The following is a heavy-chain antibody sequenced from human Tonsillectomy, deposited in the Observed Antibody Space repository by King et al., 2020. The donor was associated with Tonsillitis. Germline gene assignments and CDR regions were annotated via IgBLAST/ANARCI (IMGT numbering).Heavy chain of an antibody. CDR3: AHRGVDAWGYYMDV. CDR2: IYWDDDK. V-gene: IGHV2-5*02. CDR1: GFSLSTSGVG. Sequence: TLKESGPTLVKPTQTLTLTCTFSGFSLSTSGVGVGWIRQPPGQALEWLALIYWDDDKRYSPSLKSRLTITKDTSKNQVVLTMTNMDPVDTATYYCAHRGVDAWGYYMDVWGKGTTVTVSS. D-gene: IGHD3-16*01. J-gene: IGHJ6*03.